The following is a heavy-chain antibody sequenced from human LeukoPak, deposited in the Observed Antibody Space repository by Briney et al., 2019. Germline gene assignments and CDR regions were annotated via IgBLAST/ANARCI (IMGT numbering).Heavy chain of an antibody. J-gene: IGHJ3*02. CDR1: GXTFSSYA. CDR3: ARGGVVVAAIDAFDI. D-gene: IGHD2-15*01. V-gene: IGHV3-66*01. Sequence: GGSLRLSCAASGXTFSSYAMSWVRQAPGKGLEWVSLIYSGGSTYYADSVKGRFTISRDISKNTLFLQLNSLRAEDTAVYYRARGGVVVAAIDAFDIWGQGTLVTVSS. CDR2: IYSGGST.